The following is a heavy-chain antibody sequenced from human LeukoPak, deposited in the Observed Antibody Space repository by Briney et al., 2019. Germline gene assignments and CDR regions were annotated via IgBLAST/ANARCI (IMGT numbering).Heavy chain of an antibody. J-gene: IGHJ4*02. Sequence: GASVKVSCKASGGTFSSYAISWVRQAPGQGLEWMRRIIPILGIANYAQKFQGRVTITADKSTSTAYMELSSLRSEDTAVYYCARGLAGRSSGSYYIFPDYWGQGTLVTVSS. CDR1: GGTFSSYA. V-gene: IGHV1-69*04. CDR2: IIPILGIA. D-gene: IGHD3-10*01. CDR3: ARGLAGRSSGSYYIFPDY.